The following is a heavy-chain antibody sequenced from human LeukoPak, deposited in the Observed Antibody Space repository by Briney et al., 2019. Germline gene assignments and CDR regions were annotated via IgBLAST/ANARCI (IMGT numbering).Heavy chain of an antibody. CDR2: IYHSGST. V-gene: IGHV4-30-2*01. Sequence: SQTLSLTCTVSGGSISSGGYYWSWIRQPPGKGLEWIGYIYHSGSTYYNPSLKSRVTISVDTSKNQFSLKLSSVTAADTAVYYCARITVTIPRSFDYWGQGTPVTVSS. D-gene: IGHD4-17*01. J-gene: IGHJ4*02. CDR3: ARITVTIPRSFDY. CDR1: GGSISSGGYY.